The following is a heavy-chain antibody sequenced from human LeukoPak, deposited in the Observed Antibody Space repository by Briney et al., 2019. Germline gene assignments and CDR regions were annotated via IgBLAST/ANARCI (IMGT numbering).Heavy chain of an antibody. D-gene: IGHD3-16*02. V-gene: IGHV4-39*07. Sequence: SETLSLTCTVSGGSISSSSYYWGWLRQPPGTGLEWIGSIYYSGSTYYNPSLKSRVTISVDTSKNQFSLKLSSVTAADTAVYYCARRNYVWGSYRPIDYWGQGTLVTVSS. J-gene: IGHJ4*02. CDR2: IYYSGST. CDR3: ARRNYVWGSYRPIDY. CDR1: GGSISSSSYY.